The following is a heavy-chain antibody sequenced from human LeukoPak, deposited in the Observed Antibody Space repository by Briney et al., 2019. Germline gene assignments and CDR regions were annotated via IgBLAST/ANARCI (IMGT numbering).Heavy chain of an antibody. CDR3: ARAQTPSWFDP. V-gene: IGHV4-4*07. CDR2: VYSAGA. J-gene: IGHJ5*02. CDR1: GGSIDNYY. Sequence: ASETLSLTCTVSGGSIDNYYWSWIRQPAGKGLEWIGRVYSAGAIYTPSLKSRVSMSLDTSRNQLSLKVTSVTAADTAVYFCARAQTPSWFDPWGKGILVTVSS.